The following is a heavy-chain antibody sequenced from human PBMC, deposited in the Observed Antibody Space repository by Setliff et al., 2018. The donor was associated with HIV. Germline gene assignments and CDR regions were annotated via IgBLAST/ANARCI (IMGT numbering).Heavy chain of an antibody. V-gene: IGHV4-59*01. D-gene: IGHD6-13*01. CDR2: IYYTGSA. CDR1: GGSIDYYY. Sequence: SETLSLTCTVSGGSIDYYYWTWIRQPPGKGLEWIGHIYYTGSANYNPSLRSRATISVDTSKIQFSLNLSSVTAADTAVYYCARMSSSWSRALDIWGQGTVVTVS. J-gene: IGHJ3*02. CDR3: ARMSSSWSRALDI.